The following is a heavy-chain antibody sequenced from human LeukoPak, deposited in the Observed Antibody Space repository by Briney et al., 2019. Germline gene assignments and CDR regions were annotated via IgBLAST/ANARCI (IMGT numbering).Heavy chain of an antibody. J-gene: IGHJ3*02. D-gene: IGHD3-16*01. CDR1: GGSISSGLYY. Sequence: PSETLSLTCTVSGGSISSGLYYWGWIRQPPGKGLEWIGSIYYSGSTYYNPSLKSRVTISVDMPNNQFSLKLNSVTAADTAVYYCARVDITITFGGVQEFDGFDIWGQGTMVTVSS. CDR2: IYYSGST. V-gene: IGHV4-39*07. CDR3: ARVDITITFGGVQEFDGFDI.